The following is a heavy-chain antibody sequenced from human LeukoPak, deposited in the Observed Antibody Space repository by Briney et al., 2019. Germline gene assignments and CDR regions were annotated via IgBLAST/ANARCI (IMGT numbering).Heavy chain of an antibody. D-gene: IGHD5-24*01. CDR2: IYTDGGRT. CDR3: ARGSDGWYVDY. CDR1: GFTFSSHW. J-gene: IGHJ4*02. V-gene: IGHV3-74*01. Sequence: PGGSLRLSCAGSGFTFSSHWMHWVRQAPGKGPVWVSRIYTDGGRTTYADSVEGRVTISRDNARNTLYLQMNSLRAEDTAVYYCARGSDGWYVDYWGQGTLVTVSS.